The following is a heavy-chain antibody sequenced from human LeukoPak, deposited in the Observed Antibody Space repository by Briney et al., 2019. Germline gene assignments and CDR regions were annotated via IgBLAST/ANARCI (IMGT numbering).Heavy chain of an antibody. J-gene: IGHJ4*02. Sequence: GGSLRLSCAASGFTFSSYAMNWVRQAPGKGLEWVSYISSSGSTIYYADSVKGRFTISRDNAKNSLYLQMNSLRAEDTAVYYCAREGMAGTGGWDYWGQGTLVTVSS. CDR3: AREGMAGTGGWDY. CDR1: GFTFSSYA. D-gene: IGHD6-19*01. V-gene: IGHV3-48*03. CDR2: ISSSGSTI.